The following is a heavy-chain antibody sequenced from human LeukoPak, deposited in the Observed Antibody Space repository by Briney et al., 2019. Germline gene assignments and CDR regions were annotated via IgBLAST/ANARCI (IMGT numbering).Heavy chain of an antibody. CDR2: INPNSGGT. J-gene: IGHJ3*01. V-gene: IGHV1-2*02. Sequence: GASVKVSCKASGYTFTGYYMHWVRQAPGQGLEWMGWINPNSGGTNYAQKFQGRVTMTRNTSISTAYMELNSLTSEDRAVYYCASDTSHTGGYYYREDAFDVWGQGTMVTVSS. CDR3: ASDTSHTGGYYYREDAFDV. D-gene: IGHD3-22*01. CDR1: GYTFTGYY.